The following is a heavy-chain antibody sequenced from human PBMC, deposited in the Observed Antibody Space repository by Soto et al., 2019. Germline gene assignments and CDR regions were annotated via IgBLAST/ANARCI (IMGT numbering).Heavy chain of an antibody. V-gene: IGHV1-18*04. CDR2: ISAYNGNT. CDR3: ARHRFNYYDDTVYYYFDY. CDR1: GYTFTSYG. Sequence: ASVKVSCKASGYTFTSYGISWVRQAPGQGLEWMGWISAYNGNTNYAQKLQGRVTMTTDTSTSTAYMELRSLRSDDTAVYYCARHRFNYYDDTVYYYFDYWGQGTLVTVSS. D-gene: IGHD3-22*01. J-gene: IGHJ4*02.